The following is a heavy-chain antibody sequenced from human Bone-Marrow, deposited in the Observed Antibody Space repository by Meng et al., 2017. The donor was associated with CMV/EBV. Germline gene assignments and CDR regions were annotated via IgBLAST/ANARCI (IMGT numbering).Heavy chain of an antibody. V-gene: IGHV1-69*04. D-gene: IGHD3-9*01. CDR2: IIPILGIA. CDR3: ARDRYYDILTGYYTYYGMDV. CDR1: GGSLGSYS. J-gene: IGHJ6*02. Sequence: SVKVSCKASGGSLGSYSFSWVRQAPGQGLEWMGRIIPILGIANYAQKFQGRVTITADKSTSTAYMELSSLRSEDTAVYYCARDRYYDILTGYYTYYGMDVWGQGTTVTVSS.